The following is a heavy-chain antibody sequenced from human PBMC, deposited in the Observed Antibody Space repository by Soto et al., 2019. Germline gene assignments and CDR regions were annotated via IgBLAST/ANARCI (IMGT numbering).Heavy chain of an antibody. CDR2: IYPGDSDT. V-gene: IGHV5-51*01. J-gene: IGHJ6*02. CDR1: GYSFTIYW. D-gene: IGHD3-22*01. CDR3: ARLDSSGYYYYYYGMDV. Sequence: GESLKISCKGSGYSFTIYWIGWVLQMPWKGLEWMGIIYPGDSDTRYSPSFQGQVTISADKSISTAYLQWSSLKASDTAMYYCARLDSSGYYYYYYGMDVWGQGTTVTVSS.